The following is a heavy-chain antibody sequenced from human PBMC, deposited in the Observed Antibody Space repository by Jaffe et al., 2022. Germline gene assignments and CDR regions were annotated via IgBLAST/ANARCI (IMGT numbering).Heavy chain of an antibody. CDR3: AREAVPGIGVRNVFDI. Sequence: EVQLVESGGGLVQPGGSLRLSCAASGFTFSSYEMNWVRQAPGKGLEWVSYISRYGSTIYYADSVKGRFTISRDNAKNSLYLQMNSLRAEDTAVYYCAREAVPGIGVRNVFDIWGQGTMVTVSS. D-gene: IGHD6-19*01. V-gene: IGHV3-48*03. CDR2: ISRYGSTI. J-gene: IGHJ3*02. CDR1: GFTFSSYE.